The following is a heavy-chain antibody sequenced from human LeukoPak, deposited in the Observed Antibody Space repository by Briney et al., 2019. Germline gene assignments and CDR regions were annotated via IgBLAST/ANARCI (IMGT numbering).Heavy chain of an antibody. CDR1: GYSFTSYW. CDR3: ARQHNWNDPHDNAFDI. J-gene: IGHJ3*02. V-gene: IGHV5-51*01. D-gene: IGHD1-1*01. CDR2: IYPGDSDT. Sequence: GESLQISCKGSGYSFTSYWIGWVRQMPGKGLEWMGIIYPGDSDTRYSPSFQGQVTISADKSISTAYLQWSSLKASDTAMYYCARQHNWNDPHDNAFDIWGQGTMVTVSS.